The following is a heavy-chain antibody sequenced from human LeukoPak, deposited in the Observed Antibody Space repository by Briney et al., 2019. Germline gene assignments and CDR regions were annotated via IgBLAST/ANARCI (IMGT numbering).Heavy chain of an antibody. CDR3: AKDEPTYYYDSSGYSDY. Sequence: GGSLRLSCAASGFTFSSYAMSWVRQAPGKGLEWVSAISGSGGSTYYADSVKGRFTISRDNSKNTLYLQMNSLRAEDTAVYYCAKDEPTYYYDSSGYSDYWGQGTLVTVSS. CDR1: GFTFSSYA. V-gene: IGHV3-23*01. J-gene: IGHJ4*02. CDR2: ISGSGGST. D-gene: IGHD3-22*01.